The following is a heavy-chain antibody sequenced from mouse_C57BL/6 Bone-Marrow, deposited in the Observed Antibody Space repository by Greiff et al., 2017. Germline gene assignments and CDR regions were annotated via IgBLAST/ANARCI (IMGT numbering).Heavy chain of an antibody. J-gene: IGHJ3*01. Sequence: SVAELVRPGASVKLSCTASGFNIKNTYMPWVKQRPEQGLEWIGRIDPANGTTKYAPKFQGKATITADTSSNTAYLQLSSLTSEDTAIYYCARFWCAYWGQGTLVTVSA. V-gene: IGHV14-3*01. CDR3: ARFWCAY. CDR2: IDPANGTT. CDR1: GFNIKNTY.